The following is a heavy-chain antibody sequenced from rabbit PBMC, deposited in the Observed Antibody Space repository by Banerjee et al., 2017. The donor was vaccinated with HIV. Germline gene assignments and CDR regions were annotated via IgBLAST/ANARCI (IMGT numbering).Heavy chain of an antibody. D-gene: IGHD6-1*01. CDR3: ARGGNAGYGYGPLNL. CDR2: INTSTGNT. CDR1: GFSFSNKYV. V-gene: IGHV1S45*01. J-gene: IGHJ4*01. Sequence: QEQLVESGGGLVQPEGSLTLTCKASGFSFSNKYVMCWVRQAPGKGLEWIACINTSTGNTVYASWAKGRFTISKTSSTTVTLQMTSLTAADTATYFCARGGNAGYGYGPLNLWGPGTLVTVS.